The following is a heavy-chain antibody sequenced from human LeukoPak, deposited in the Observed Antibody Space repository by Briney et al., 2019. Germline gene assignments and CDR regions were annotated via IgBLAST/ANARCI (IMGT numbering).Heavy chain of an antibody. V-gene: IGHV6-1*01. J-gene: IGHJ4*02. CDR1: GDSVSSNSAA. CDR3: ARGDVYFDY. CDR2: TYYKSKWYN. Sequence: SQTLLLTCAISGDSVSSNSAAWNWIRQSPSRGLEWLGRTYYKSKWYNNYAVSMKSRITIIPDTSKYQFSLQLSSVTPEDTALYYCARGDVYFDYWGQGTLVTVSS.